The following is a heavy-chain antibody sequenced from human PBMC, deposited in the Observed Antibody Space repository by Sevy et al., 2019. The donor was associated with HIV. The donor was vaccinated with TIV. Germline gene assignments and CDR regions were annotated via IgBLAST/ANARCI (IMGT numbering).Heavy chain of an antibody. D-gene: IGHD2-15*01. Sequence: ASVKVSCKGSGYPFTSFGISWVRQAPGQGLEWMGWINTNNGNANYAQKYQGRVTMTRDTSTGTAYMELRSLRSEDTAVYYCAKDRGYCSGGSCYIQVWGQGTLVTVSS. CDR1: GYPFTSFG. V-gene: IGHV1-18*01. CDR2: INTNNGNA. J-gene: IGHJ1*01. CDR3: AKDRGYCSGGSCYIQV.